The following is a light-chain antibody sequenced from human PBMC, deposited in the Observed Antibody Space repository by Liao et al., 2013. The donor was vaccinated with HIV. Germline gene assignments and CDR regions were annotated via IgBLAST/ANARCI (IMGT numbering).Light chain of an antibody. V-gene: IGLV3-21*01. J-gene: IGLJ2*01. CDR2: YDS. CDR3: QAWDSSTFVV. CDR1: NIVTKS. Sequence: SYELTQPPSVSVAPGETARITCGGDNIVTKSVHWYQQKPGQAPVLVIYYDSDRPSGIPERFSGSNSGNTATLTISGTQAMDEADYYCQAWDSSTFVVFGGGTKLTVL.